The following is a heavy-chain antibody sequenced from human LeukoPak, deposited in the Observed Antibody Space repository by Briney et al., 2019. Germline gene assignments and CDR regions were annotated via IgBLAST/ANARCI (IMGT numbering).Heavy chain of an antibody. CDR2: IKQDGSEK. J-gene: IGHJ4*02. CDR3: ARVTSDGGSDY. D-gene: IGHD3-16*01. V-gene: IGHV3-7*03. Sequence: GGSLRLSCAASGFTFSSHWMTWVRQPTGKGLEWVANIKQDGSEKYYVDSVKGRFTISRDNAKNSLYLQMNSLRAEDTAVYFCARVTSDGGSDYWGQGTLVTVSS. CDR1: GFTFSSHW.